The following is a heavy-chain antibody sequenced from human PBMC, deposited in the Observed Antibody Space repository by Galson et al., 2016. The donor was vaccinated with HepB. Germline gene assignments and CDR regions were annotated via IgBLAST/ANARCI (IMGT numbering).Heavy chain of an antibody. CDR3: ARGRGGSGSPFDH. V-gene: IGHV4-39*07. CDR1: GGSIGSSNYY. CDR2: IYYSGST. D-gene: IGHD6-19*01. J-gene: IGHJ4*02. Sequence: TLSLTCTVSGGSIGSSNYYWGWIRQPPGKGPEWIGSIYYSGSTYYTPSLKSRVSISVDTSKNQFSLKLSSVTAADTAVYYCARGRGGSGSPFDHWGQGTLVPVSS.